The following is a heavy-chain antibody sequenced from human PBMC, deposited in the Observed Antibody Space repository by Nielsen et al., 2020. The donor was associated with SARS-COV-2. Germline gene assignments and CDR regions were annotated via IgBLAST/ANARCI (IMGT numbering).Heavy chain of an antibody. D-gene: IGHD1-26*01. V-gene: IGHV3-30*18. J-gene: IGHJ4*02. Sequence: GESLKISCAASGFSFSYYGMHWVRQAPGKGLEWVTLISYDGSNKYYADSVKGRFTISRDNSRNTLYLQMNSLRPEDTAVYFCAKDYVGDSDSWGQGTLVTVSS. CDR1: GFSFSYYG. CDR2: ISYDGSNK. CDR3: AKDYVGDSDS.